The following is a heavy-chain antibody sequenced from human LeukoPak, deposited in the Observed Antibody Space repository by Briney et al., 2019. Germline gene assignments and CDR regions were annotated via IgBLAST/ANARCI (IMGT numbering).Heavy chain of an antibody. CDR2: ISSSSSYI. D-gene: IGHD3-22*01. J-gene: IGHJ4*02. Sequence: GGSLRLSCAASGFTFSSYSMNWVRQAPGKGLEWVSSISSSSSYIYYADSVKGRFTISRDNSKNTLYLQMNSLRAEDTAVYYCARGELDYYDSSGYLDYWGQGTLVTVSS. CDR1: GFTFSSYS. CDR3: ARGELDYYDSSGYLDY. V-gene: IGHV3-21*04.